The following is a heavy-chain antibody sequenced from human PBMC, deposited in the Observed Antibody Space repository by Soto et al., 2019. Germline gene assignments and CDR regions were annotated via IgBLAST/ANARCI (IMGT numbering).Heavy chain of an antibody. CDR3: AKVLGGNYGSGSYE. V-gene: IGHV3-23*01. CDR2: ISGSGGST. D-gene: IGHD3-10*01. Sequence: EVQLLESGGGLVQPGGSLRLSCAASGFTFSSYAMSWVRQAPGKGLEWVSAISGSGGSTYYADSVTSRFTISRDNSKNRLYLQMNSLSAEDTAVYYCAKVLGGNYGSGSYEWGQGTLVTVSS. CDR1: GFTFSSYA. J-gene: IGHJ4*02.